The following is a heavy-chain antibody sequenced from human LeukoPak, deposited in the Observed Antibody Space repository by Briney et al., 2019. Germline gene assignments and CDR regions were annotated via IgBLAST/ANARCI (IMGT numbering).Heavy chain of an antibody. CDR2: IYTSGST. Sequence: SETLSLTCTVSGGSISSYYWSWIRQPAGKGLEWIGRIYTSGSTNYNHSLKSRVTMSVDTSKNQFSLKLSSVTAADTAVYYCARDGRGIAAAGHFDYWGQGTLATVSS. CDR3: ARDGRGIAAAGHFDY. CDR1: GGSISSYY. J-gene: IGHJ4*02. V-gene: IGHV4-4*07. D-gene: IGHD6-13*01.